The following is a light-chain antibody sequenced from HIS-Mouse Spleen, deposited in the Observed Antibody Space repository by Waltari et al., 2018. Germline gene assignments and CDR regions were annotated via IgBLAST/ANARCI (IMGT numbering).Light chain of an antibody. CDR1: NIGSKS. V-gene: IGLV3-21*03. J-gene: IGLJ3*02. CDR3: QVWDSSSDHPV. CDR2: DAS. Sequence: SYVLTQPPSVSVAPGKTARITCGGNNIGSKSVHWYQQKPGQAPVLVVYDASDRPSGIPERFSGSNSGNTATLTISGVEAGDEADYYCQVWDSSSDHPVFGGGTKLTVL.